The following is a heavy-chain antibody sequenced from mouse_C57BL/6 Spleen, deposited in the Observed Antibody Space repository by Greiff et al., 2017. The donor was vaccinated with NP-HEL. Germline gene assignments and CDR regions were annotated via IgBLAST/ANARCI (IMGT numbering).Heavy chain of an antibody. CDR3: ARWRYDYDTWFAY. D-gene: IGHD2-4*01. Sequence: VQLQQSGAELVKPGASVKISCKASGYAFSSYWMNWVKQRPGKGLEWIGQIYPGDGDTNYNGKFKGKATLTADKSSSTAYMQLSSLTSEDSAVYFCARWRYDYDTWFAYWGQGTLVTVSA. V-gene: IGHV1-80*01. CDR1: GYAFSSYW. CDR2: IYPGDGDT. J-gene: IGHJ3*01.